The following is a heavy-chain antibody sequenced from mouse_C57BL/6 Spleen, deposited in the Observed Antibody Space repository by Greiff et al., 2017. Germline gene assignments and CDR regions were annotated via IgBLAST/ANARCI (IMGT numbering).Heavy chain of an antibody. CDR1: GYAFSSSW. J-gene: IGHJ3*01. D-gene: IGHD1-1*01. Sequence: VQLQQSGPELVKPGASVKISCKASGYAFSSSWMNWVKQRPGQGLEWIGRIYPGDGDTNYNGKFKGKATLTADKSSSTAYMQLSSLTSEDSAVYFCARSGYYYGSSSAWFAYRGQGTLVNVSA. CDR2: IYPGDGDT. V-gene: IGHV1-82*01. CDR3: ARSGYYYGSSSAWFAY.